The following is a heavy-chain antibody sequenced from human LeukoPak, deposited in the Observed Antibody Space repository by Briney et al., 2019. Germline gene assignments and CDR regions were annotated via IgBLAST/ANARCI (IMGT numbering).Heavy chain of an antibody. Sequence: GGSLRLSCAASGFTFSSYWMSWVRQAPGKGLEWVAVISYDGSNKYYADSVKGRFTISRDNSKNTLYLQMNSLRAEDTAVYYCARAGYDSSGYYRRPFDYWGQGTLVTVSS. CDR3: ARAGYDSSGYYRRPFDY. J-gene: IGHJ4*02. CDR1: GFTFSSYW. CDR2: ISYDGSNK. V-gene: IGHV3-30-3*01. D-gene: IGHD3-22*01.